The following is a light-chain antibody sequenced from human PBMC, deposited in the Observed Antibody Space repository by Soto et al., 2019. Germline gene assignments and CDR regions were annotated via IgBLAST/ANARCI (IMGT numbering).Light chain of an antibody. CDR3: HHYGSSSPTT. CDR1: QSVTSTY. J-gene: IGKJ5*01. CDR2: GAS. Sequence: EIVLTQSPGTLSLSPGEGATLSCRASQSVTSTYLAWYQQRPGQAPRLLIYGASSRATGIPDRFRGGGCGTDFTLTISRLEPEDCAVYYCHHYGSSSPTTFGQGTRLEIE. V-gene: IGKV3-20*01.